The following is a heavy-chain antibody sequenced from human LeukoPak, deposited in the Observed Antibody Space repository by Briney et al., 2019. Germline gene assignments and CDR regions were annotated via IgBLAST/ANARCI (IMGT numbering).Heavy chain of an antibody. CDR3: ARRYDSRGPVTFDF. V-gene: IGHV1-2*02. D-gene: IGHD3-22*01. CDR1: GYTFTDHT. Sequence: ASVKVSCEAAGYTFTDHTIHWVRQAPGQGLEWMGWINPNIGTTNYAKRFQGRLTVTRDTSINTAFMELSSLNPDDTAVFYCARRYDSRGPVTFDFWGQGTLVTVSS. J-gene: IGHJ3*01. CDR2: INPNIGTT.